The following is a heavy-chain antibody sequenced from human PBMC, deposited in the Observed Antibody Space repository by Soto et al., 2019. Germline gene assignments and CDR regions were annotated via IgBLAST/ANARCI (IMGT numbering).Heavy chain of an antibody. CDR3: AKVGGDYGSGSYPFWY. J-gene: IGHJ4*02. D-gene: IGHD3-10*01. V-gene: IGHV3-23*01. CDR2: ISSSGGST. CDR1: GFTFSSYA. Sequence: EVQLLESGGGLVQPGGSLRLSCAASGFTFSSYAMSWVRQAPGKGLEWVSGISSSGGSTYYADSVKGRFTISRDNSKNTLYLQMSSLRAEDTAVYYCAKVGGDYGSGSYPFWYWGQGTLVTVSS.